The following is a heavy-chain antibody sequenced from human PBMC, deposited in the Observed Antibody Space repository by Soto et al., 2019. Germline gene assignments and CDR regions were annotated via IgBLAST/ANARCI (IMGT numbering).Heavy chain of an antibody. V-gene: IGHV3-9*01. Sequence: ESGGGLAQPGRSLRLSCAASGFNINYYAMHWVRQAPGKGLEWVSGISWNSDIIGYADSVKGRFTISRDNAKNSLYLQMNSLRAEDTALYYCAKDSQFYYMDVWGQGTTVTVSS. CDR1: GFNINYYA. CDR3: AKDSQFYYMDV. CDR2: ISWNSDII. J-gene: IGHJ6*03.